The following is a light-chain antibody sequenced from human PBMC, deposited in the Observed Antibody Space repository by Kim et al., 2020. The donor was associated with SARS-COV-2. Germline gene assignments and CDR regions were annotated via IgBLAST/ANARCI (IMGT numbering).Light chain of an antibody. CDR3: QQYDSLPQT. J-gene: IGKJ4*01. Sequence: SRYLDWYQQMPGKAPELLIYDASTLQSGVPSRFSGSGSGADFSLSINGLQSEDFATYDCQQYDSLPQTCGGGTKVDSK. CDR2: DAS. V-gene: IGKV1D-8*01. CDR1: SRY.